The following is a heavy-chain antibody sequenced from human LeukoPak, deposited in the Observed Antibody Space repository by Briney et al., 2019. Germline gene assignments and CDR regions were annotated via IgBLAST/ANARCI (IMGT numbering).Heavy chain of an antibody. D-gene: IGHD2/OR15-2a*01. V-gene: IGHV5-51*01. CDR1: GYTFTNYW. J-gene: IGHJ4*02. CDR2: IYPGDSDT. Sequence: GESLRISCKGSGYTFTNYWIGWVRQMPGKGLEFMGIIYPGDSDTRYSPSFQGQVTISVDKSINTAYLQWSSLKASDSAMYYCARAGYSNRWDGVDYWGQGTLVTVSS. CDR3: ARAGYSNRWDGVDY.